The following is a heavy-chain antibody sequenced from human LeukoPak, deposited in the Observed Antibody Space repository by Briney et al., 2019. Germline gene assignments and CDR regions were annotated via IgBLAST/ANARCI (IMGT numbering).Heavy chain of an antibody. CDR2: ISSNGGST. D-gene: IGHD4-23*01. CDR3: VKARWYRDFDY. J-gene: IGHJ4*02. Sequence: GGSLRLSCSASGLTFSSYAMHWVRQAPGKGLEYVSAISSNGGSTYYADSVKGRFTISRDNSKNTLYLQMSSLRAEDTAVYYCVKARWYRDFDYWGQGTLVTVPS. CDR1: GLTFSSYA. V-gene: IGHV3-64D*06.